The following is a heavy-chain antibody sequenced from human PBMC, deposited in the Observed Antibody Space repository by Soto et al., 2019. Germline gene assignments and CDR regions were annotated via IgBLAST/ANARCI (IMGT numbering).Heavy chain of an antibody. J-gene: IGHJ4*02. CDR3: ARSPSSSWLNFDY. CDR2: IYYSGST. CDR1: GGSISSYY. D-gene: IGHD6-13*01. Sequence: SETLSLTCTVSGGSISSYYWSWIRQPPGKGLEWIGYIYYSGSTNYNPSLKSRVTISVDTSKNQFSLKLSSVTAADTAVYYCARSPSSSWLNFDYWGQGTLVTVSS. V-gene: IGHV4-59*08.